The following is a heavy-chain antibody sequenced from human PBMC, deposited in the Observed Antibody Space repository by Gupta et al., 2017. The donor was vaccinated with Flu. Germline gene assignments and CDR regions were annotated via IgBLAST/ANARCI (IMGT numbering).Heavy chain of an antibody. V-gene: IGHV3-23*01. CDR2: ISGSTGDT. CDR3: AKDRRGSYGPSHFDY. D-gene: IGHD1-26*01. J-gene: IGHJ4*02. Sequence: EVPLSESGGGLLQPGGSLRLPCAASGLPLRSYAMYWVRPAPGKGLEWVSGISGSTGDTYYAESVKGRFTISRDNSKNTLYLQMNNLRAENTAVYYCAKDRRGSYGPSHFDYWGQGTLVTVSS. CDR1: GLPLRSYA.